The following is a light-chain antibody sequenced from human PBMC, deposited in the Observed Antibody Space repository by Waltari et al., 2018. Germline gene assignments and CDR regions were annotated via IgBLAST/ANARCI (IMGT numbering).Light chain of an antibody. Sequence: QSVLTQPPSTSGPPGQMVTISCSGSTSTIGTNTVTWYQLLPGTAPKTVIFANYHRPSGVPDRFSASKSGTSASLVISGLQSEDEADYFCATWDDSLSGRVFGGGTKVTVL. CDR1: TSTIGTNT. CDR2: ANY. CDR3: ATWDDSLSGRV. V-gene: IGLV1-44*01. J-gene: IGLJ3*02.